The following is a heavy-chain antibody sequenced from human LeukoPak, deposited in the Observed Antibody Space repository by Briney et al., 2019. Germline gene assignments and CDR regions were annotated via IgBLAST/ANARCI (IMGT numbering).Heavy chain of an antibody. Sequence: PSETLSLTCTVSGGSISNYYWSWIRQPPGKGLGWIGYIYYSRTTNYNPSLKSRVTISVDTSKNQFSLKLNSVTAADTAVYYCARGVYIAAAQYGYWGQGTLVTVSS. V-gene: IGHV4-59*01. J-gene: IGHJ4*02. D-gene: IGHD6-13*01. CDR1: GGSISNYY. CDR3: ARGVYIAAAQYGY. CDR2: IYYSRTT.